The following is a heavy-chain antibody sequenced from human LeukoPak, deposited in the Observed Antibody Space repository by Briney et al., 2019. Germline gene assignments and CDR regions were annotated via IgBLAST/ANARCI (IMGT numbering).Heavy chain of an antibody. CDR3: AKTALYSNYDFDY. Sequence: PGGSLRLSCAASGFTFSTYWMHWVRQAPGEGLVWVSRISNDGSSTNYADSVKGRFTISGDSAKNTLYLQMNSLRAEDTAVYYCAKTALYSNYDFDYWGQGTLVTVSS. CDR1: GFTFSTYW. D-gene: IGHD4-11*01. CDR2: ISNDGSST. V-gene: IGHV3-74*01. J-gene: IGHJ4*02.